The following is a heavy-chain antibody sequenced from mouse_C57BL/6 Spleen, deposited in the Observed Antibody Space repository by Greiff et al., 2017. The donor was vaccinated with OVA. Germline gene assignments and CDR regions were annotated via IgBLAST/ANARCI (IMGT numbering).Heavy chain of an antibody. J-gene: IGHJ1*03. V-gene: IGHV5-16*01. D-gene: IGHD2-3*01. CDR2: INYDGSST. CDR1: GFTFSDYY. CDR3: ARDLGDGYYEYFDV. Sequence: EVQRVESEGGLVQPGRSMKLSCTASGFTFSDYYMAWVRQVPEKGLEWVANINYDGSSTYYLDSLKSRFIISRDNAKNILYLQMSSLKSEDTATYYCARDLGDGYYEYFDVWGTGTTVTVSS.